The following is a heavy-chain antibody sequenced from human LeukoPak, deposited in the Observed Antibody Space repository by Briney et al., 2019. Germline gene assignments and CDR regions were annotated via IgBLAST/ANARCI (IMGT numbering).Heavy chain of an antibody. D-gene: IGHD2-2*01. V-gene: IGHV3-23*01. J-gene: IGHJ1*01. Sequence: GGSLRLSCAASGFSFNTYAMSWVRQAPGKGLEWVSAISNTGGSTYCADSVKGRFTISRDKSKNTLSLQMNSLRAEDTAVYYCAQQVGYCSSSSCYFTYWGQGTLVTVSS. CDR1: GFSFNTYA. CDR3: AQQVGYCSSSSCYFTY. CDR2: ISNTGGST.